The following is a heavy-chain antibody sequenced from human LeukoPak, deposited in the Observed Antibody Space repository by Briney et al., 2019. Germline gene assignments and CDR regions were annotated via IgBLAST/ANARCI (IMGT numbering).Heavy chain of an antibody. CDR2: INHSGST. CDR3: ARGRLGTKLKKYYFDY. Sequence: SETLSLTCAVYGGSFSGYYWSWIRQPPGKGLEWIGEINHSGSTNYNPSLKSRVTISVDTSKNQFSLKLSSVTAADTAVYYCARGRLGTKLKKYYFDYWGQGTLATVSS. D-gene: IGHD2-8*01. J-gene: IGHJ4*02. CDR1: GGSFSGYY. V-gene: IGHV4-34*01.